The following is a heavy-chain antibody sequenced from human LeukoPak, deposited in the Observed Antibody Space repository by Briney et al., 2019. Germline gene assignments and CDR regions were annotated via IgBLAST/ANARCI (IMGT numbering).Heavy chain of an antibody. J-gene: IGHJ4*02. CDR2: IYSGGST. Sequence: GGSLRLSCAASGFTVSSNYMSWVRQAPGKGLEWVSVIYSGGSTYYADSVKGRFTISRDNSKNTLYLQMNSLRAEDTAVYYCAKVTQPSYSSSWYDLHFDYWGQGTLVTVSS. CDR3: AKVTQPSYSSSWYDLHFDY. CDR1: GFTVSSNY. D-gene: IGHD6-13*01. V-gene: IGHV3-53*01.